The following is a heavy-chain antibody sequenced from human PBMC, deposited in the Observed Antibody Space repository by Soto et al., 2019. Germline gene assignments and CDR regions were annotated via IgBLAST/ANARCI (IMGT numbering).Heavy chain of an antibody. J-gene: IGHJ6*02. Sequence: QVQLVASGGGLVKPGGSLRLSCEASGITFSDHYLTWIRQDPGKGLEGISYISGTAGTIYYADSVKGRFTISRDNAKNSLFLQLTSLTAEDTAVYYCARAPNYGSGTYYYDALDVWGQGTTVTVSS. V-gene: IGHV3-11*01. CDR1: GITFSDHY. CDR3: ARAPNYGSGTYYYDALDV. CDR2: ISGTAGTI. D-gene: IGHD3-10*01.